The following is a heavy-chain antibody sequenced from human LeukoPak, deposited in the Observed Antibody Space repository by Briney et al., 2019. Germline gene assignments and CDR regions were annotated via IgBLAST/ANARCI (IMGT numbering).Heavy chain of an antibody. J-gene: IGHJ4*02. D-gene: IGHD3-22*01. CDR3: AKDPTGYYYDSSGYLLPDY. V-gene: IGHV3-30*02. Sequence: GGSLRLSCAASGFTLSAYAMHWVRQAPGKGLEWVAFIRYDGSNKYYADSVKGRFTISRDNSKNTLYLQMNSLRAEDTAVYYCAKDPTGYYYDSSGYLLPDYWGQGTLVTVSS. CDR2: IRYDGSNK. CDR1: GFTLSAYA.